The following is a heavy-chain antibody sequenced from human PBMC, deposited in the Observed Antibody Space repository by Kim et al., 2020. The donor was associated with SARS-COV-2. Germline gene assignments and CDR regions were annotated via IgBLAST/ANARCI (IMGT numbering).Heavy chain of an antibody. CDR2: IRSKANSYAT. D-gene: IGHD6-19*01. CDR3: TRVNPIAGGWYDAFDI. Sequence: GGSLRLSCAASGFTFSGSTMHWVRQASGKGLEWVGRIRSKANSYATAYAASVKNRFTISRDDSKNTAYLQMNSLKIEDTAVYYCTRVNPIAGGWYDAFDIWGQGTMVTVSS. V-gene: IGHV3-73*01. CDR1: GFTFSGST. J-gene: IGHJ3*02.